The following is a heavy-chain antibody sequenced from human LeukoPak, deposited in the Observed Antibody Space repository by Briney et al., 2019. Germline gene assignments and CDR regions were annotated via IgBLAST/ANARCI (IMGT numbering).Heavy chain of an antibody. CDR1: GFAFSNYA. Sequence: SGGSLRLSCAASGFAFSNYAMSWVRQAPGKGLEWVSVITGSGDHTYHAHSVKGRFTSSRDNSKNTLYLQMNSLRAEDTAVYYCVGPYCSSTSCYRYYYYGMDVWGQGTTVTVSS. CDR3: VGPYCSSTSCYRYYYYGMDV. J-gene: IGHJ6*02. V-gene: IGHV3-23*01. CDR2: ITGSGDHT. D-gene: IGHD2-2*02.